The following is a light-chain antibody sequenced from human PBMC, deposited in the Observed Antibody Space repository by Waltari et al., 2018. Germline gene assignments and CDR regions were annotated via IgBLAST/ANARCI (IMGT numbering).Light chain of an antibody. CDR2: ATS. CDR3: QQSYTTSWT. V-gene: IGKV1-39*01. J-gene: IGKJ1*01. CDR1: ESISSH. Sequence: DIQMTQSPSSLSAFVGDRVTITCRASESISSHLNWYQQKPGKAPKLLIYATSNLESGVPSRFGGSRSGTEFTHTVTSLQAEDFATYYCQQSYTTSWTFSQGTKVEI.